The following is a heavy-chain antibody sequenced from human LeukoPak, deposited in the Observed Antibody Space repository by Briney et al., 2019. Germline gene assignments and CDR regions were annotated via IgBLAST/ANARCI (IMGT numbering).Heavy chain of an antibody. CDR1: GGSFSGYY. J-gene: IGHJ3*02. CDR3: ARGKRYCSSTSCYRGAFDI. V-gene: IGHV4-34*01. CDR2: INHSGST. D-gene: IGHD2-2*01. Sequence: SETLSLTCAVYGGSFSGYYWSWIRQPPGKGLEWIGEINHSGSTNYNPSLKGRVTISVDTSKNQFSLKLSSVTAADTAVYYCARGKRYCSSTSCYRGAFDIWGQGTMVTVSS.